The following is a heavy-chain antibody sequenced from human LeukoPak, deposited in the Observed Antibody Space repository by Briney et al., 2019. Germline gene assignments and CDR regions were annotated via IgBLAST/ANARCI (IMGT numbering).Heavy chain of an antibody. J-gene: IGHJ4*02. D-gene: IGHD6-13*01. CDR1: GHTFTSYG. CDR2: ISAYNGNT. V-gene: IGHV1-18*01. CDR3: ARGSGIAGPYYFDY. Sequence: ASAKVSCKASGHTFTSYGISWVRQAPGQGLEWMGWISAYNGNTNYAQKLQGRVTMTTGTSTSTAYMELRSLRSDDTAVYYCARGSGIAGPYYFDYWGQGTLVTVSS.